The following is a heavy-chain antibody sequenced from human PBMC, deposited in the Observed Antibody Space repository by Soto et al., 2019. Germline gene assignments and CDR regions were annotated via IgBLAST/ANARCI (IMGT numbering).Heavy chain of an antibody. D-gene: IGHD2-8*01. CDR1: GFTFSSYS. CDR2: ISSSSSTI. Sequence: GGSLRLSCAASGFTFSSYSMNWVRQAPGKGLEWVSYISSSSSTIYYADSVKGRFTISRDNAKNSLYLQMNSLRDEDTAVYYCARDSRYCTNGVCFWDAFDIWGQGTMVTVSS. J-gene: IGHJ3*02. CDR3: ARDSRYCTNGVCFWDAFDI. V-gene: IGHV3-48*02.